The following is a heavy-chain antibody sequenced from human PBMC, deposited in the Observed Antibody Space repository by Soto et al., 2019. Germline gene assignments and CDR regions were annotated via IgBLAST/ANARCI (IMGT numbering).Heavy chain of an antibody. CDR2: ISGRGDTP. D-gene: IGHD3-22*01. J-gene: IGHJ3*01. CDR1: EFTSRKYV. CDR3: ARTRLYGIGGYHRDALDA. V-gene: IGHV3-23*01. Sequence: EVQLLESGGGLERPGGSLRLSCEVSEFTSRKYVLNLVRQAPGKGLEWVSGISGRGDTPHYADSVKGRFTISRDKYREKVYLQMDCLRVDDKAVYYCARTRLYGIGGYHRDALDAWGQGTAVTVST.